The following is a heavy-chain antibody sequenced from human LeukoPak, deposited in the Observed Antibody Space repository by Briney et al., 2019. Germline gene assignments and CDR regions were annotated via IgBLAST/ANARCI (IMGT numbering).Heavy chain of an antibody. V-gene: IGHV4-38-2*02. D-gene: IGHD6-13*01. CDR3: ASSYYSYSSSWYSVY. CDR1: GYSISSGYY. J-gene: IGHJ4*02. CDR2: INHSGST. Sequence: SETLSLTCTVSGYSISSGYYWGWIRQPPGKGLEWIGEINHSGSTNYNPSLKSRVTISVDTSKNQFSLKLSSVTAADTAVYYCASSYYSYSSSWYSVYWGQGTLVTVSS.